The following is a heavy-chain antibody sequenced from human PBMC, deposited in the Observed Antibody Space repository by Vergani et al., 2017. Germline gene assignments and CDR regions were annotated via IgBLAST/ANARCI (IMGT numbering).Heavy chain of an antibody. V-gene: IGHV5-10-1*01. D-gene: IGHD2-15*01. J-gene: IGHJ4*02. CDR2: IDPSDSYT. Sequence: EVQLVQSGAEVKKPGESLRISCKGSGYSFTSYWISWVRQMPGKGLEWMGRIDPSDSYTNYSPSFQGHFTISADKSISTAYLQWSSLKASDTAMYYCASADPRGSSGGSCADWGQGTLVTVSS. CDR1: GYSFTSYW. CDR3: ASADPRGSSGGSCAD.